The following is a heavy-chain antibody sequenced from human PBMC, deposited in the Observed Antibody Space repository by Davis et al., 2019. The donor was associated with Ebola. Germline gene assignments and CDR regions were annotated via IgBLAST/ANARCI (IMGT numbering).Heavy chain of an antibody. CDR3: ARAHTYYYESSGYGVDP. D-gene: IGHD3-22*01. CDR2: INAGNGNT. CDR1: GHSFTNYA. V-gene: IGHV1-3*01. J-gene: IGHJ5*02. Sequence: ASVKVSCKPSGHSFTNYAIHWVRQAPGQRLEWMGWINAGNGNTKYSQKFQGRVSLIRDTSASTAYMELSSLRSEDTAVYYCARAHTYYYESSGYGVDPWGQGTLVTVSS.